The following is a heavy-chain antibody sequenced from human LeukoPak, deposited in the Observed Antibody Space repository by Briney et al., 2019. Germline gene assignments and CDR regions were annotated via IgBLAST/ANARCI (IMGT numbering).Heavy chain of an antibody. J-gene: IGHJ4*02. Sequence: GASVKVSCKASGYTFTNYGIFWVRQAPGQGLEWMGWIGAYSGNTNYAQKLQGRVTMTTETSTSTAYMELESPRSDDTAVYYCAISQGSYYDTSGYLGGDYWGQGTLVTVSS. CDR1: GYTFTNYG. V-gene: IGHV1-18*01. D-gene: IGHD3-22*01. CDR2: IGAYSGNT. CDR3: AISQGSYYDTSGYLGGDY.